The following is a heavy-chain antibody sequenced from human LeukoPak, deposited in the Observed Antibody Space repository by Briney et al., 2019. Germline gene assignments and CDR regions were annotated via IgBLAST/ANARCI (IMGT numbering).Heavy chain of an antibody. CDR1: GFTFSTYE. V-gene: IGHV3-48*03. CDR2: ISRGGSM. J-gene: IGHJ4*02. D-gene: IGHD3-10*01. CDR3: AKDLYGSGTYQIRLFDY. Sequence: GGSLRLSCAASGFTFSTYEMHWVRQAPGKGLDWVSYISRGGSMYYADSVKGRFTISRDNSKNTLYLQMNSLRAEDTAVYYCAKDLYGSGTYQIRLFDYWGQGTLVTVSS.